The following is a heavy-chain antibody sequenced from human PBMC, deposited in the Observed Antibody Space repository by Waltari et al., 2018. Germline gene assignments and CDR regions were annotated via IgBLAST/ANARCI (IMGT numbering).Heavy chain of an antibody. CDR1: GGSISRSNYY. J-gene: IGHJ4*02. V-gene: IGHV4-39*01. CDR3: ARTGPYTSSWAKTYYFDY. Sequence: QLQLQESGPGLVKPSETLSLTCTVSGGSISRSNYYWGWIRQPPGKGLEWIGSIYYSGSTYYNPSLKSRVTISVDTSKNQFSLKLSSVTAADTAVYYCARTGPYTSSWAKTYYFDYWGQGALVTVSS. D-gene: IGHD6-13*01. CDR2: IYYSGST.